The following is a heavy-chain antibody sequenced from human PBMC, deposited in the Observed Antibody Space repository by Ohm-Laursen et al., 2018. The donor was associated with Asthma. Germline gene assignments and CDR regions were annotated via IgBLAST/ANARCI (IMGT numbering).Heavy chain of an antibody. CDR1: GGTFSSYA. CDR3: AREGGDEDSSGSTEYFQH. D-gene: IGHD3-22*01. Sequence: GASVKVSCKASGGTFSSYAISWVRQAPGQGLEWMGGIIPIFGTANYAQKFQGRVTITADESTSTAYMELSSLRSEDTAVYYCAREGGDEDSSGSTEYFQHWGQGTLVTVSS. CDR2: IIPIFGTA. J-gene: IGHJ1*01. V-gene: IGHV1-69*13.